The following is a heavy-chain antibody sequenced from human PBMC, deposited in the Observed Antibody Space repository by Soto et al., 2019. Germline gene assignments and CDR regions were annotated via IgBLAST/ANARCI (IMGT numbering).Heavy chain of an antibody. J-gene: IGHJ4*02. CDR1: GGTFSSYA. V-gene: IGHV1-69*12. CDR3: ASMLDHYYFDY. CDR2: IIPIFGTA. Sequence: QVQLVQSGAGVKKPGSSVKVSCKASGGTFSSYAISWVRQAPGQGLEWMGGIIPIFGTADYAQTFQGRVTITADESTSTAYMELSSLRSEDTAVYYCASMLDHYYFDYWGQGTLVTVSS. D-gene: IGHD1-1*01.